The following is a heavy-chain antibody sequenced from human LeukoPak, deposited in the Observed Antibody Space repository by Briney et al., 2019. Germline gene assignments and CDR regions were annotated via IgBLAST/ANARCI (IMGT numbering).Heavy chain of an antibody. Sequence: GGSLRLSCAASGFTFSSYSMNWVRQAPGKGLEWVSSISSSSSYIYYADSVKGRFTISRDNAKNSLYLQMNSLRAEDTAVYYCARAWAAWAGTGDYWGQGTLVTVSS. CDR1: GFTFSSYS. CDR3: ARAWAAWAGTGDY. CDR2: ISSSSSYI. V-gene: IGHV3-21*01. J-gene: IGHJ4*02. D-gene: IGHD6-19*01.